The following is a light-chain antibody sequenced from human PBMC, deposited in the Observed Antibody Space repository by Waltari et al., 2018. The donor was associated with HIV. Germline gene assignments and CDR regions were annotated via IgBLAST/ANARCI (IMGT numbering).Light chain of an antibody. CDR3: QVWDSSSDHVV. CDR2: DDS. V-gene: IGLV3-21*02. Sequence: SYVLTQPPSVSVTPGQRARITGWGYNIGPKSVHWYQQKPGQAPVLVVYDDSDLPSGIPERFSGSNSGNTATLTISRVEAGDEADYYCQVWDSSSDHVVFGGGTKLTVL. J-gene: IGLJ2*01. CDR1: NIGPKS.